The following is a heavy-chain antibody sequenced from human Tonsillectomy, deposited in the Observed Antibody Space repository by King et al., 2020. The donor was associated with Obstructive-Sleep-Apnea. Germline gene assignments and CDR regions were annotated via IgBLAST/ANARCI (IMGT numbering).Heavy chain of an antibody. CDR3: ARDESYYDSSGYYYVEDY. D-gene: IGHD3-22*01. CDR2: IKQDGSEK. V-gene: IGHV3-7*03. Sequence: VQLVESGGGLVQPGGSLRLSCAASGFTFSSYWMSCVRQAPGKGLEWVANIKQDGSEKYYVDSVKGRFTISRDNAKNSLYLQMNSLRAEDTAVYYCARDESYYDSSGYYYVEDYWGQGTLVTVSS. J-gene: IGHJ4*02. CDR1: GFTFSSYW.